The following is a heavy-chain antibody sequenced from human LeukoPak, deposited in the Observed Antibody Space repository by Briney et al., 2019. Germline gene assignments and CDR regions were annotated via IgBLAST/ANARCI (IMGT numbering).Heavy chain of an antibody. CDR3: ARAEKAVTGTLDY. CDR2: MYNRGST. J-gene: IGHJ4*02. V-gene: IGHV4-59*01. Sequence: SETLSLTCTVSGDSISNYYWSWIRQSPGKKLEWIGYMYNRGSTIYNPSLKSRVTISTDTSKNQFSLRLTSVTATDTAVYYCARAEKAVTGTLDYWGQGTLITVSS. CDR1: GDSISNYY. D-gene: IGHD2-21*02.